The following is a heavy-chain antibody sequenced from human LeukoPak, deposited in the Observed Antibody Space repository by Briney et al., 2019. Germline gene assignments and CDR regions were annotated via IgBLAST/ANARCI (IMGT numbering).Heavy chain of an antibody. CDR1: GGSIKTSNYY. D-gene: IGHD1-26*01. V-gene: IGHV4-39*01. J-gene: IGHJ4*02. CDR2: IYYTGTT. Sequence: SETLSLTCTVSGGSIKTSNYYWGWIRQPPGKGLEWIGRIYYTGTTYYNPSLKSRVSISLDTSKNQFSLKLTSVTAADTAVYFCAAGWWEFDFWGQGTLVTVSS. CDR3: AAGWWEFDF.